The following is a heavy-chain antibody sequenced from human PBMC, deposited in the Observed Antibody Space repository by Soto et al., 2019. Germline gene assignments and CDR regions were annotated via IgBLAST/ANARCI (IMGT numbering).Heavy chain of an antibody. CDR2: INHSGST. Sequence: QVQLQQWGAGLLQPSETLSLTCGVSGGSSSPYDWSWIRQPPGKGLEWIGEINHSGSTNYNTSPKSRLTISTDTSKNQLSLKLTSVTAAGSAAYYCSHTPGCDFALRRVYLASWGRGTLFTASS. CDR3: SHTPGCDFALRRVYLAS. CDR1: GGSSSPYD. V-gene: IGHV4-34*01. J-gene: IGHJ4*02. D-gene: IGHD3-3*01.